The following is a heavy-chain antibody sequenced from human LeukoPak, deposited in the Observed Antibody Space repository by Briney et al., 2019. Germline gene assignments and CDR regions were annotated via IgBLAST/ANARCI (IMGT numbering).Heavy chain of an antibody. D-gene: IGHD3-22*01. CDR3: TRTWGYDSIRNWFDP. V-gene: IGHV3-49*03. Sequence: GGSLRLSCTASGFTFGDYAMTWFRQAPGKGLEWVGFIRSKAYGATTEYAASVKGRFTISRDDSKSIAYLQMNSLKTEDTAVYYCTRTWGYDSIRNWFDPWGQGTLVTVSS. CDR2: IRSKAYGATT. CDR1: GFTFGDYA. J-gene: IGHJ5*02.